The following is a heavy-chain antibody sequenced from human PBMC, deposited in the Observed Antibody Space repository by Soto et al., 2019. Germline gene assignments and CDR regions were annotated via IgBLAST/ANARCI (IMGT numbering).Heavy chain of an antibody. V-gene: IGHV3-30*18. CDR1: GFTFSSYG. D-gene: IGHD3-3*01. CDR3: AKDGRFTIFGVVIPRGMDV. Sequence: GGSLRLSCAASGFTFSSYGMHWVRQAPGKGLEWVAVISYDGSNKYYADSVKGRFTISRDNSKNTLYLQMNSLRAEDTAVYYRAKDGRFTIFGVVIPRGMDVWSQGTTVTVSS. CDR2: ISYDGSNK. J-gene: IGHJ6*02.